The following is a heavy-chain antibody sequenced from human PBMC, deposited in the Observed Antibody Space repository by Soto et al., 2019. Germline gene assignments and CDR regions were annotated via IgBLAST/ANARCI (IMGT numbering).Heavy chain of an antibody. CDR2: IYYSGST. CDR1: GGSISSGGYY. J-gene: IGHJ5*02. D-gene: IGHD2-2*01. Sequence: QVQLQESGPGLVKPSQTLSLTGTVSGGSISSGGYYWSWIRQHPGKGLEWIGYIYYSGSTYYNPSPKSRVSIEVATSKNQFSLKLSSVTAADTAVYYCARVRSTADVGPRFDPWGQGIMVTVSS. CDR3: ARVRSTADVGPRFDP. V-gene: IGHV4-31*03.